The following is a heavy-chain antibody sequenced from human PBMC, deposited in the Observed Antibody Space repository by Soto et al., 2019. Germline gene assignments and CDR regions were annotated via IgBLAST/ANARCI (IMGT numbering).Heavy chain of an antibody. CDR3: TRDGASSSSAY. V-gene: IGHV3-49*03. J-gene: IGHJ4*02. CDR1: GFTFGDYA. D-gene: IGHD6-6*01. CDR2: IRSKAYGGTT. Sequence: GGSLRLSCTASGFTFGDYAMSWFRQAPGKGLEWVGFIRSKAYGGTTEYAASVKGRFTISRDDSKSIAYLQMNSLKTEDTAVYYCTRDGASSSSAYWGQGTLVTVSS.